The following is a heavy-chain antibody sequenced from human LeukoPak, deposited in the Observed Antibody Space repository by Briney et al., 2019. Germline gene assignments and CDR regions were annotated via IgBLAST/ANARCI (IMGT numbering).Heavy chain of an antibody. D-gene: IGHD3-22*01. CDR2: ISAYNGNT. CDR1: GYTLTSYG. J-gene: IGHJ4*02. V-gene: IGHV1-18*01. Sequence: ASVKVSCKASGYTLTSYGISWVRQAPGQRLEWMGWISAYNGNTNYTQKLQGRVTMTTDTSTSTAYMKLRSLRSDDTAVYYCARDIDSSGYSQRFDYWGQGTLVTVSS. CDR3: ARDIDSSGYSQRFDY.